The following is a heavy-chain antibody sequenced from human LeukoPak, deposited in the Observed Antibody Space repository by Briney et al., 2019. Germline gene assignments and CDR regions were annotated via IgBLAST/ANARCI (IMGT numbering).Heavy chain of an antibody. CDR2: INPSGGST. CDR1: GYTFTGYY. CDR3: ARDRDTAMANDAFDI. Sequence: ASVKVSCKASGYTFTGYYMHWVRQAPGQGLEWMGIINPSGGSTSYAQKFQGRVTMTRDMSTSTVYTELSSLRSEDTAVYYCARDRDTAMANDAFDIWGQGTMVTVSS. D-gene: IGHD5-18*01. J-gene: IGHJ3*02. V-gene: IGHV1-46*01.